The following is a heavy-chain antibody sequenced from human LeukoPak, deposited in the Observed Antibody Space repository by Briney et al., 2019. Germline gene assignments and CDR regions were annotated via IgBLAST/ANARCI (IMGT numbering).Heavy chain of an antibody. CDR3: ARVARDGYNL. CDR1: CVAIRRYY. J-gene: IGHJ4*02. CDR2: IYNSGST. D-gene: IGHD5-24*01. V-gene: IGHV4-59*01. Sequence: PSETLSLTCTVSCVAIRRYYWSWIQQPPPKGLEWIGYIYNSGSTNSNPSVKSRVTISVDTSKNQFSLKLSSVTAADTAVYYCARVARDGYNLWGQGTLVTVSS.